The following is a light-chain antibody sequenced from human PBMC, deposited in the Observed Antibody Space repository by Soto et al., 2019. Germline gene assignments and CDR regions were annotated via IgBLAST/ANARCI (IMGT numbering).Light chain of an antibody. Sequence: EIVLTQSPGTLSLSPGERATLSCRASQSVPSSDLAWYQQKPGQAPRLLIYGTSNRATGIPDRFSGGGSGTDFTLTISRLEPEDFAVYYCQQYGRSPWAVGQGTKVEIK. CDR2: GTS. V-gene: IGKV3-20*01. CDR1: QSVPSSD. J-gene: IGKJ1*01. CDR3: QQYGRSPWA.